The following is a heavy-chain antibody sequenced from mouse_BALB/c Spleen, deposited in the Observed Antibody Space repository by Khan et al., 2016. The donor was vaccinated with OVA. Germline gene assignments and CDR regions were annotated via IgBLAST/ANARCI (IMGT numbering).Heavy chain of an antibody. CDR1: GFTFSTYG. D-gene: IGHD2-12*01. V-gene: IGHV5-6*01. Sequence: EVQLVESGGDVVKPGGSLKLSCAASGFTFSTYGMSWVRQTPDKRLEWVATVSTGGHYTYYPDTVKGRFTITRDNAKDTLYLQMSSLKSEDTAMFYVEKCANFDDSEGFAYWGQGTLVTVSA. CDR2: VSTGGHYT. J-gene: IGHJ3*01. CDR3: EKCANFDDSEGFAY.